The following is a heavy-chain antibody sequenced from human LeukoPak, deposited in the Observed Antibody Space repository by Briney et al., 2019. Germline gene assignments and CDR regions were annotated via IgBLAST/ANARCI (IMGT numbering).Heavy chain of an antibody. J-gene: IGHJ4*02. D-gene: IGHD2-8*01. CDR2: IWYDGSNK. V-gene: IGHV3-33*01. CDR3: ARGVRVLMVYAIGDY. CDR1: GFTFSSYG. Sequence: GGSLRLSCAASGFTFSSYGMHWVRQAPGKGLEWVAAIWYDGSNKYYADSVKGRFTISRDNSKNTLYLQMNSLRAEDTAVYYCARGVRVLMVYAIGDYWGQGTLVTVSS.